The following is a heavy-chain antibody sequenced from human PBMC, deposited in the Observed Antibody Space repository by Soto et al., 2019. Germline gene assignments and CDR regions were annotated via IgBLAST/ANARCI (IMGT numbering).Heavy chain of an antibody. J-gene: IGHJ5*02. V-gene: IGHV1-18*01. Sequence: VKVSCKASGYTFTSYGISWVRQTPGQGLEWMGWISAYNGYTNYAQKLQGRVTMTTDTSTSIAYMELRSLRSDDTAVYYCARVKSSGWFNWFDPWGQGTLVTVSS. D-gene: IGHD6-19*01. CDR3: ARVKSSGWFNWFDP. CDR2: ISAYNGYT. CDR1: GYTFTSYG.